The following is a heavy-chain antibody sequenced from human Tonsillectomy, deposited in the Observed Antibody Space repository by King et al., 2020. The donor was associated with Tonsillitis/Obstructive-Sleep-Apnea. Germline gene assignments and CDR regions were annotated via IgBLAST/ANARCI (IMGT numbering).Heavy chain of an antibody. Sequence: VQLVESGGGVVQPGRSLRLSCAASGFTFSSYAMHWVRQAPGKGLEWVAVISYDGSNKYYADSVKGRFTISRDNSKNTLYLQMNSLRAEDTAVYYCARDRSMGSSSWFDPWGEGTLVTVSS. CDR2: ISYDGSNK. J-gene: IGHJ5*02. CDR3: ARDRSMGSSSWFDP. CDR1: GFTFSSYA. D-gene: IGHD6-13*01. V-gene: IGHV3-30*04.